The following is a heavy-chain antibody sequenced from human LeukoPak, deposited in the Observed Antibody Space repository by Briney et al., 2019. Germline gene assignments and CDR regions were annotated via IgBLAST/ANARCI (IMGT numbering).Heavy chain of an antibody. V-gene: IGHV1-2*02. J-gene: IGHJ6*03. D-gene: IGHD6-13*01. CDR3: ARDESSSWTYYYYMDV. CDR1: GYTFTGYY. Sequence: ASVKVSCKASGYTFTGYYMHWVRQAPGQGLEWMGWINPNSGGTNYAQKFQGRVTMTRDTSISTAYMELSRLRSDDTAVYYCARDESSSWTYYYYMDVWGKGTTVTVSS. CDR2: INPNSGGT.